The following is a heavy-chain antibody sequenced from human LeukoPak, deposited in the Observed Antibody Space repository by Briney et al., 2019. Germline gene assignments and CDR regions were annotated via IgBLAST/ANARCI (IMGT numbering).Heavy chain of an antibody. V-gene: IGHV4-39*01. CDR2: IYYSGTT. Sequence: SETLSLTCTVSGGSITSRDYYWGWIRQPPGKGLEWIASIYYSGTTHYNPSHQSRVTMSVDTSKNQFSLKLSSVTAADTAMYYCARQGGWLSPIGYWGQGILVTVSS. D-gene: IGHD6-19*01. CDR3: ARQGGWLSPIGY. CDR1: GGSITSRDYY. J-gene: IGHJ4*02.